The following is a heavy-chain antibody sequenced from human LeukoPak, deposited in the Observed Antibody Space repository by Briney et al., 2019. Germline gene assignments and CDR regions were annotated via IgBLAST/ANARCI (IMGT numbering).Heavy chain of an antibody. V-gene: IGHV3-21*03. D-gene: IGHD3-10*01. Sequence: GGSLRLSCAASGFTFSSYSMNWVRQAPGKGLEWVSSITQSSDYIYYADSVKARFIISRYNAKNSLYLQMNSLRAEATAMYYCARDLNFYRSGRGVDYWSQGTLVTVS. CDR3: ARDLNFYRSGRGVDY. J-gene: IGHJ4*02. CDR1: GFTFSSYS. CDR2: ITQSSDYI.